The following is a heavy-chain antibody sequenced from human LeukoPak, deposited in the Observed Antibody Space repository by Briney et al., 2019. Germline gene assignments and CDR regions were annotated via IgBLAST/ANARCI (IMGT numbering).Heavy chain of an antibody. V-gene: IGHV3-11*04. CDR2: IGTRSNPI. J-gene: IGHJ3*02. D-gene: IGHD3-16*02. Sequence: GGSLRLSCAASGFSFSDFYMSWIRQAPGMGLEWISYIGTRSNPIYYADSVKGRFTISRDDAKNSLYLQMNSLRDEDTAVYYCVSGNDPDYLWGTYRLDAFDIWGQGTMVIVSS. CDR1: GFSFSDFY. CDR3: VSGNDPDYLWGTYRLDAFDI.